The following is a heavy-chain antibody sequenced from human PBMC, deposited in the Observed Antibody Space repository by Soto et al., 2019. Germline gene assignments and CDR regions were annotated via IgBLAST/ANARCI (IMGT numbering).Heavy chain of an antibody. CDR1: GFTFSTYW. CDR2: INSDGIST. D-gene: IGHD4-4*01. CDR3: ARSRLHLDY. Sequence: GGSLRLSCAASGFTFSTYWMYWVRQAPGKGLVWVSRINSDGISTSYADSVKGRFTISRDNAENTLYLQMNSLRAEDTAVYYCARSRLHLDYWGQGTLVTVSS. J-gene: IGHJ4*02. V-gene: IGHV3-74*01.